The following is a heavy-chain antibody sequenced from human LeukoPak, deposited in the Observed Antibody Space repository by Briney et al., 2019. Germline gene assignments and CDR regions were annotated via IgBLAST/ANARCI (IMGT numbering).Heavy chain of an antibody. V-gene: IGHV3-23*01. J-gene: IGHJ4*02. D-gene: IGHD2-2*01. Sequence: GGSLRLSCAASRFTFSNYAMSWVRQAPGKGLEWVSVISGSGGSAYYADSVKGRFTVSRDNSKNTLLLQMNSLRVEDTAVYYCAKEGDYCSSSGCHKRGIDYWGQGTLVTVSS. CDR1: RFTFSNYA. CDR2: ISGSGGSA. CDR3: AKEGDYCSSSGCHKRGIDY.